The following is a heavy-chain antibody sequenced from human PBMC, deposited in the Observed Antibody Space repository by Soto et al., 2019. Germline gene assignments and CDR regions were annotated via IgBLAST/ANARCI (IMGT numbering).Heavy chain of an antibody. CDR3: ARHYGSGSGFDY. CDR1: GGSISSGDYY. Sequence: PSETLSLTCTVSGGSISSGDYYWRWIRQPPGKGLEWIGYIYYSGSTYYNPSLKSRVTISVDTSKNQFSLKLSSVTAADTAVYYCARHYGSGSGFDYWGQGTLVTVS. D-gene: IGHD3-10*01. J-gene: IGHJ4*02. V-gene: IGHV4-30-4*01. CDR2: IYYSGST.